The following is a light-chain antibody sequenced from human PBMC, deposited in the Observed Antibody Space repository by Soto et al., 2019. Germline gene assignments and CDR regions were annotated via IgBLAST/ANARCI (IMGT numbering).Light chain of an antibody. Sequence: EIVLTQSPGTLSLSPGERATLSCRASQSISSSYLTWYQHKPGQALRLLIYGASSRATGIPDRFSGSGSGTDVPLTISRLEPEDFAVYYCQQYGSSSYTFGEGTQLEIK. CDR3: QQYGSSSYT. CDR2: GAS. J-gene: IGKJ2*01. CDR1: QSISSSY. V-gene: IGKV3-20*01.